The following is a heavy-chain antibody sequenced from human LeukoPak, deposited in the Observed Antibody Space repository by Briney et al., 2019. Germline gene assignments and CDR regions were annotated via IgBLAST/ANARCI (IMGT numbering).Heavy chain of an antibody. Sequence: GGSLRLSCAASGFTFNFYAMSWVRQAPGKGLEWVSTISGNGAITYYADSVKGRFAISRDNSKNTLHLQMNSLRAEDTAIYYCAKEFPTAVVTHPFDYWGQGTLVTVSS. CDR2: ISGNGAIT. V-gene: IGHV3-23*01. J-gene: IGHJ4*02. CDR3: AKEFPTAVVTHPFDY. D-gene: IGHD4-4*01. CDR1: GFTFNFYA.